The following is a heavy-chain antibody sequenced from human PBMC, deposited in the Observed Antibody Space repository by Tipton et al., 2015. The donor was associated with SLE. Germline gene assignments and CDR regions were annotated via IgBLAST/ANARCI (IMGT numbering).Heavy chain of an antibody. Sequence: SLRLSCAASGFTFSTYWMSWVRQAPGKGLEWVANINEDGSERYYVDSVKGRFTISSDNVKNSLYLQMNGLRAEDTAVYSCAKDRARGQQLVPGGDYWGQGALVTISS. J-gene: IGHJ4*02. V-gene: IGHV3-7*01. CDR1: GFTFSTYW. CDR2: INEDGSER. D-gene: IGHD6-13*01. CDR3: AKDRARGQQLVPGGDY.